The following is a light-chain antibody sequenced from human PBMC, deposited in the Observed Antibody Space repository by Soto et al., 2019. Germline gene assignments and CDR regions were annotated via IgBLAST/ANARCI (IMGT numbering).Light chain of an antibody. CDR1: QSVSSN. J-gene: IGKJ1*01. CDR3: QQYNNWPRT. CDR2: GAS. V-gene: IGKV3-15*01. Sequence: EIVMTQSQATLSVPPGERATLSCRASQSVSSNLAWYQQKPGQAPRLLIYGASTRATGIPARFSGSGSGTEFTLTISSLQSEDFAVYYCQQYNNWPRTFGQGTKVEIK.